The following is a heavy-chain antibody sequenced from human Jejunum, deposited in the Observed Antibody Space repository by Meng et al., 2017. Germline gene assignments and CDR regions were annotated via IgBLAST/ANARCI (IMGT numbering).Heavy chain of an antibody. CDR3: AREGTMIRGVINHLDY. V-gene: IGHV6-1*01. J-gene: IGHJ4*02. CDR2: TFYRSKWHY. CDR1: GDSVSSNNAA. Sequence: SETLSLTCAISGDSVSSNNAAWNWIRQSPSRGLEWLGRTFYRSKWHYDYAVSVQSRITINPDTSKNHFSLQLNSVTPEDTAVYYCAREGTMIRGVINHLDYWGQGTPVTVSS. D-gene: IGHD3-10*01.